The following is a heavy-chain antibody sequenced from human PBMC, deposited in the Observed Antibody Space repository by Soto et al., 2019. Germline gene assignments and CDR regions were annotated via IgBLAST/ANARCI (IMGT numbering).Heavy chain of an antibody. V-gene: IGHV3-33*01. CDR2: IWYDGSNK. J-gene: IGHJ4*02. CDR1: GFTFSSYG. CDR3: ARDTGVAAPLYYFDY. D-gene: IGHD6-13*01. Sequence: QVQLVESGGGVVQPGRSLRLSCAASGFTFSSYGMHWVRQAPGKGLEWVAVIWYDGSNKYYADSVKGRFTISRDNSKNTLYLKMNSLRAEDTAVYYCARDTGVAAPLYYFDYWGQGTLVTVSS.